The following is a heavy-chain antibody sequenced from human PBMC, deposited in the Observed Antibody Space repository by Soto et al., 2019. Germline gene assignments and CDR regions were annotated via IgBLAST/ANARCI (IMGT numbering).Heavy chain of an antibody. J-gene: IGHJ4*02. CDR2: VFHTGNT. Sequence: SDTLSLTCAVSGDSISSSVWWTWVRQPPGKGLEWIGEVFHTGNTNYNPSLKSRVTMSVDKSTNEFSLKVTSVTAADTAIYYCARKAWVRFDYWGQGALVTVSS. V-gene: IGHV4-4*02. CDR3: ARKAWVRFDY. D-gene: IGHD7-27*01. CDR1: GDSISSSVW.